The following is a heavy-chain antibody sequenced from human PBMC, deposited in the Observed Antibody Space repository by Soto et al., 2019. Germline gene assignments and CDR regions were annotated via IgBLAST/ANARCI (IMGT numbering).Heavy chain of an antibody. Sequence: GESLKTPCKGSGYSFTSYCFSWVSQMPGKGLEWMGRIDPSDSYTNYSPSFQGHVTISADKSISTAYLQWSSLKASDTAMYYCARHGKSRYYYDSSDYNWFDTWGQGTLVTVSS. CDR2: IDPSDSYT. CDR1: GYSFTSYC. D-gene: IGHD3-22*01. V-gene: IGHV5-10-1*01. J-gene: IGHJ5*02. CDR3: ARHGKSRYYYDSSDYNWFDT.